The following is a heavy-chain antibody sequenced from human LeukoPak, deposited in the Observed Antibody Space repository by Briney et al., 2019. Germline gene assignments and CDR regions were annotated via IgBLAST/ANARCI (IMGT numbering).Heavy chain of an antibody. J-gene: IGHJ5*02. CDR1: GVPITDYY. CDR3: ARELPSTGNWFDP. Sequence: SETLSPTCNISGVPITDYYWSWIRLAPRRGLEWIGYMYYSGDSNSNPSLEGRVTMSADTSTNQFSLRLTSVTAADTAIYYCARELPSTGNWFDPWGQGILVTVSS. V-gene: IGHV4-59*01. CDR2: MYYSGDS. D-gene: IGHD1-14*01.